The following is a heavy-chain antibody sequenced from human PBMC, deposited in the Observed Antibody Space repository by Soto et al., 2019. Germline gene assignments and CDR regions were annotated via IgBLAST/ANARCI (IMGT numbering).Heavy chain of an antibody. CDR2: IYSGGST. Sequence: GGSLRLSCAASGFTVSSNYMSWVRQAPGKGLEWVSVIYSGGSTYYADSVKGRFTISRDNSKNTLYLQMNSLRAEDTAVYYFARDRAKEAEWFDPWGQGTLVTVSS. CDR3: ARDRAKEAEWFDP. V-gene: IGHV3-53*01. CDR1: GFTVSSNY. J-gene: IGHJ5*02.